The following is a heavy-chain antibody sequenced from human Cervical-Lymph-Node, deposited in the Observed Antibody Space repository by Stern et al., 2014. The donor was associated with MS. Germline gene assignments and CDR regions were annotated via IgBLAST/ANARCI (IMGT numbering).Heavy chain of an antibody. CDR3: ARNEYVTPWLDY. CDR2: IWFDGSVT. CDR1: GFTFSNYG. D-gene: IGHD1-1*01. J-gene: IGHJ4*02. V-gene: IGHV3-33*01. Sequence: VQLVESGGGVVQPGRSLRLSCTASGFTFSNYGMHWVRQAPGKGLEWVAVIWFDGSVTYYADAVKGRFSISRDNSRSTVYLQMNSMRADDAAVYFCARNEYVTPWLDYWGQGTLVAVSS.